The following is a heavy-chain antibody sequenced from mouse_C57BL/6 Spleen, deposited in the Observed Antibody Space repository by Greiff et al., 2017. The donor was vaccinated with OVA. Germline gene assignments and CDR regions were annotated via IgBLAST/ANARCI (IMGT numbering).Heavy chain of an antibody. CDR3: ASIPITTVNYFDY. CDR2: INPNNGGT. D-gene: IGHD1-1*01. J-gene: IGHJ2*01. CDR1: GYTFTDYY. Sequence: EVQLQQSGPELVKPGASVKISCKASGYTFTDYYMNWVKQSHGKSLEWIGDINPNNGGTSYNQKFKGKATLTVDKSSSTAYMELRSLTSEDSAVYYCASIPITTVNYFDYWGQGTTLTVSS. V-gene: IGHV1-26*01.